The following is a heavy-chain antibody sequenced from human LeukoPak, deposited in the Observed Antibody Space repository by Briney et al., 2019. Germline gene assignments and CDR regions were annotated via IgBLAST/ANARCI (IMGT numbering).Heavy chain of an antibody. CDR2: ISSSGSTI. V-gene: IGHV3-48*03. D-gene: IGHD3-10*02. CDR3: AELGITMIGGV. CDR1: GFTFSGYE. J-gene: IGHJ6*04. Sequence: GGSLRLSCAASGFTFSGYEMNWVRQAPGKGLEWVSYISSSGSTIYYADSVEGRFTISRDNAKNSLYLQMNSLRAEDTAVYYCAELGITMIGGVWGKGTTVTISS.